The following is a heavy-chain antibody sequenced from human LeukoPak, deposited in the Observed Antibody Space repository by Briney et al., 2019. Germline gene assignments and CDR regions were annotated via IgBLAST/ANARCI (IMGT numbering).Heavy chain of an antibody. V-gene: IGHV4-59*01. CDR1: GGSISSYY. D-gene: IGHD3-22*01. Sequence: SETLSLTCTVSGGSISSYYWSWIRQPPGKGLEWIGYIYYSGRTNYNPSLKSRVTISVDTSKNKFSLKLSSVTAADTAVYYCARNRGYDSSGFDDWGQGTLVTVSS. CDR2: IYYSGRT. CDR3: ARNRGYDSSGFDD. J-gene: IGHJ4*02.